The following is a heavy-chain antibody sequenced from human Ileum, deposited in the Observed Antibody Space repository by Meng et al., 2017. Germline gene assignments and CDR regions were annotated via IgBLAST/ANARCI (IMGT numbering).Heavy chain of an antibody. CDR1: GASISAYY. CDR3: VRTARVFDP. V-gene: IGHV4-59*01. CDR2: IFYNGDI. J-gene: IGHJ5*02. Sequence: QVQLQESGPGLVKPSETLSLTCTVSGASISAYYWSWIRQPPGKGLECIGYIFYNGDINYNPSLKSRVTISLDTSKSQISLKLTSVTAADTAVYYCVRTARVFDPWGQGTLVTVSS.